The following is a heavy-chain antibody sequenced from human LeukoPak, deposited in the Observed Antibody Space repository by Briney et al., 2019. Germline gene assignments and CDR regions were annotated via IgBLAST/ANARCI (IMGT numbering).Heavy chain of an antibody. CDR1: GFTFSSYG. CDR2: IWYDGSNK. Sequence: GGSLRLSCAASGFTFSSYGMHWVRQGPGKGLEWVAVIWYDGSNKYYADSVKGRFTISRDNSKNKLYLQMNSLRAEDTAVYYCANDRTYYDSSGYPTNAFDIWGQGTMVTVSS. D-gene: IGHD3-22*01. CDR3: ANDRTYYDSSGYPTNAFDI. J-gene: IGHJ3*02. V-gene: IGHV3-33*06.